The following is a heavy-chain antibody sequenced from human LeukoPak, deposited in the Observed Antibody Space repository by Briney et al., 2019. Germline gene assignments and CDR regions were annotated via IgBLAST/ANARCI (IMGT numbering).Heavy chain of an antibody. J-gene: IGHJ4*02. D-gene: IGHD3-22*01. CDR3: ARSYYYDYRQIDY. CDR1: GDSISTSSYY. V-gene: IGHV4-39*01. Sequence: SETLSLTCTVSGDSISTSSYYWGWIRQPPGKGLEWLGSIYYSGSTYYNPSLKSRVTISVDTSKNQFSLNLYSVTATDTAVFYCARSYYYDYRQIDYWGQGTLVTVSS. CDR2: IYYSGST.